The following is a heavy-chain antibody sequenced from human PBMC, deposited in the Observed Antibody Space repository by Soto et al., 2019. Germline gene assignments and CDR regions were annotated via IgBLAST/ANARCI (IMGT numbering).Heavy chain of an antibody. D-gene: IGHD5-12*01. J-gene: IGHJ3*02. CDR1: GFTFSSYG. CDR3: ARDPPSSGYDHPAFDI. Sequence: GGSLRLSCAASGFTFSSYGMHWVRQAPGKGLEWVAVIWYDGSNKYYADSVKGRFTISRDNSKNTLYLQMNSLRAEDTAVYYCARDPPSSGYDHPAFDIWGQGTMVTISS. CDR2: IWYDGSNK. V-gene: IGHV3-33*01.